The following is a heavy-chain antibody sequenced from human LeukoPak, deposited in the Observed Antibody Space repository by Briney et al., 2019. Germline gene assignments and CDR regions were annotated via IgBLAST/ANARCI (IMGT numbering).Heavy chain of an antibody. CDR1: GFTFSGYA. V-gene: IGHV3-30-3*01. CDR3: ARVGYYASGPFSYFDY. D-gene: IGHD3-10*01. CDR2: TSYDGSNE. Sequence: PGGSLRLSCAASGFTFSGYAMHWVRQAPGKGLEWVAVTSYDGSNEYYADSVKGRFTISRDNSKNTLYLQMNSLSVEDTAVYYCARVGYYASGPFSYFDYWGQGTLVTVSS. J-gene: IGHJ4*02.